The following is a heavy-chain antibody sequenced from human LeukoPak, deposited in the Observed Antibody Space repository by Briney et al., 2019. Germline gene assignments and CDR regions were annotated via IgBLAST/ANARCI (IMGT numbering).Heavy chain of an antibody. V-gene: IGHV6-1*01. CDR1: GDSVSSNISA. CDR3: AREEVGYSSSWYDY. J-gene: IGHJ4*02. Sequence: SQTLSLTCAISGDSVSSNISAWNWTRQSPSRALEWLGSTYYRSKWYNDYAVPVKSRITISPDTSKNQFPLQLNSGTPEDTAVYYCAREEVGYSSSWYDYWGQGTLVSVSS. D-gene: IGHD6-13*01. CDR2: TYYRSKWYN.